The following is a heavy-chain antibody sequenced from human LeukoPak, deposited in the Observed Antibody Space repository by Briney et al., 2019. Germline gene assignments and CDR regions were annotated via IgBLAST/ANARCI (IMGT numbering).Heavy chain of an antibody. CDR3: ARNFELWSY. Sequence: PSETLSLTCTVSGGSISSYYWSWIRQPPGKGLEWIGYIYYSGSTNYNPSLKSRVTISVDTSKNQFSLKLSSVTAADTAVYYCARNFELWSYWGQGTLVTVSS. J-gene: IGHJ4*02. D-gene: IGHD5-18*01. V-gene: IGHV4-59*01. CDR2: IYYSGST. CDR1: GGSISSYY.